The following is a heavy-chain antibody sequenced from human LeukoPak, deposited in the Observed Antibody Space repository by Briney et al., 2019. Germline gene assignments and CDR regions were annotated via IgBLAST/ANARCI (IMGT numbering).Heavy chain of an antibody. CDR3: AREPGYSYGAFDY. J-gene: IGHJ4*02. D-gene: IGHD5-18*01. CDR1: GFTVSSNY. V-gene: IGHV3-53*01. Sequence: GGSLRLSCAASGFTVSSNYMTWVRQAPGKGLEWVSVLYSDGTTYYADSVKGRFTISRDNSKNTLCLQMSSLRADDTAVYYCAREPGYSYGAFDYWGQGTLVTVSS. CDR2: LYSDGTT.